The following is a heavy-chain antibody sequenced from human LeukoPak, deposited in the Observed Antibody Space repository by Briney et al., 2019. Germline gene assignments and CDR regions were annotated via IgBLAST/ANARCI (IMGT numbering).Heavy chain of an antibody. CDR2: ITSDSSYK. J-gene: IGHJ4*02. CDR1: GFIFSRYT. V-gene: IGHV3-21*04. CDR3: AKGSGASCYTGSDY. Sequence: GGSLRLSCEASGFIFSRYTMNWVRQAPGKGLEWVSSITSDSSYKYYADSVKGRFTISRDNSKNTLYLQMNSLRAEDTAVYYCAKGSGASCYTGSDYWGQGTLVTVSS. D-gene: IGHD2-2*02.